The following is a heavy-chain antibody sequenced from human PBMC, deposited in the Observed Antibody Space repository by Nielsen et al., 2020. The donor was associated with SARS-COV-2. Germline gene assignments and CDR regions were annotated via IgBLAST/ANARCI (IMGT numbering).Heavy chain of an antibody. D-gene: IGHD2-2*01. CDR2: VSSSGGST. V-gene: IGHV3-23*01. CDR3: ARGLLYCSSTSCYVAFDI. J-gene: IGHJ3*02. Sequence: GGSLRLSCAASGFTFNIYAMAWVRRAPGRGLQWVTGVSSSGGSTYYTDSVKGRFTISRDNSKNTLYLQMNSLRAGDTAVYYCARGLLYCSSTSCYVAFDIWGQGTMVTVSS. CDR1: GFTFNIYA.